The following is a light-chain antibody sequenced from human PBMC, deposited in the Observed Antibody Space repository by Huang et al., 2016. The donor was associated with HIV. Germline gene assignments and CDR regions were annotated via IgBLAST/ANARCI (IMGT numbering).Light chain of an antibody. Sequence: DIQMTQSPSTLSASVGDRVTITCRASQRISRWLAWYQQKPGKAPKLLIYQASSLESGVPSRCSGSGSGTKFTLTIGSLQPDDFATYYCQQYNSYPYTFGQGTKLEIK. CDR2: QAS. V-gene: IGKV1-5*03. CDR1: QRISRW. J-gene: IGKJ2*01. CDR3: QQYNSYPYT.